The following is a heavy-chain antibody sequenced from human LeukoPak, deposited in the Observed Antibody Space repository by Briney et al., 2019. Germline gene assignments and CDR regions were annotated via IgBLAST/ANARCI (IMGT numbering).Heavy chain of an antibody. V-gene: IGHV3-21*01. CDR3: ARDQRSAFDI. CDR2: INSSSSYI. J-gene: IGHJ3*02. Sequence: PGGSLRLSCAASGFTLSSYSMNWVRQAPGEGLEWVSSINSSSSYIYYADSVKGRFTISRDNAKNSLYLQMNSLRAEDTAVYYCARDQRSAFDIWGQGTMVTVSS. D-gene: IGHD1-1*01. CDR1: GFTLSSYS.